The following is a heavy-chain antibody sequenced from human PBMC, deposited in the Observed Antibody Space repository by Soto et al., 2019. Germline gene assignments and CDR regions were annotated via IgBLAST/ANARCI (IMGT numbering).Heavy chain of an antibody. D-gene: IGHD6-6*01. J-gene: IGHJ5*02. CDR1: GFTFSSYW. Sequence: GGSLRLSCAASGFTFSSYWMHWVRQAPGKGLLWVSRINSDGSRTSYADSVKGRFTISRDNAKNTLYLQLNSRRAADTAVYYCARPYSSSSDWFDPWGQGTLVTVSS. CDR2: INSDGSRT. V-gene: IGHV3-74*01. CDR3: ARPYSSSSDWFDP.